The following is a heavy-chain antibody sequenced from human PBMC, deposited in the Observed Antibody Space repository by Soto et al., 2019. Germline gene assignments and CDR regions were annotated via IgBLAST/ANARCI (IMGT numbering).Heavy chain of an antibody. CDR3: ARDRGDSSSWSDAFDI. CDR2: IIPIFGTA. V-gene: IGHV1-69*12. CDR1: GGTFSSYA. J-gene: IGHJ3*02. Sequence: QVQLVQSGAEVKKPGSSVKVSCKASGGTFSSYAISWVRQAPGQGLEWMGGIIPIFGTANYAQKFQGRVTSTADESTSTAYMELSSLRSEDTAVYYCARDRGDSSSWSDAFDIWGQGTMVTVSS. D-gene: IGHD6-13*01.